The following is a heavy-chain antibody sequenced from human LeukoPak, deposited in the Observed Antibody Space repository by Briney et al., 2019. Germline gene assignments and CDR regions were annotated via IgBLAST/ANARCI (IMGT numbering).Heavy chain of an antibody. D-gene: IGHD1-26*01. Sequence: PSETLSLTCTVSGGSISSYYWSWIRQPPGKGLEWIGYIYYSGCTNYNPSLKSRVTISVDTSKNQFSLKLSSVTAADTAVYYCATLRGGGSYYFDYWGQGTLVTVSS. V-gene: IGHV4-59*08. J-gene: IGHJ4*02. CDR1: GGSISSYY. CDR2: IYYSGCT. CDR3: ATLRGGGSYYFDY.